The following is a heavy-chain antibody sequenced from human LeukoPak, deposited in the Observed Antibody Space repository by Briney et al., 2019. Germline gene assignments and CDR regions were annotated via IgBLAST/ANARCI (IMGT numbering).Heavy chain of an antibody. V-gene: IGHV3-66*01. D-gene: IGHD6-19*01. Sequence: GGSLRLSCAASGFTFSNAWMSWVRQGPGKGLEWVSVIYSGGSTYYADSVKGRFTISRDNSKNTLYLQMNSLRAEDTAVYYCARDPLNIAVAGRDHWGQGTLVTVSS. J-gene: IGHJ4*02. CDR1: GFTFSNAW. CDR2: IYSGGST. CDR3: ARDPLNIAVAGRDH.